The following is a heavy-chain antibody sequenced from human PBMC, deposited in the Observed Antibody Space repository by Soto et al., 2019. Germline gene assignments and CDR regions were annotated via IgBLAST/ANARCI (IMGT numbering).Heavy chain of an antibody. V-gene: IGHV5-10-1*01. CDR3: ARRGGWYGSYYYYGMDV. Sequence: PGESLKISCKGSGYSFTSYWISWVRQMPGKGLEWMGRTDPSDSYTNYSPSFQGHVTISADKSISTAYLQWSSLKASDTAMYYCARRGGWYGSYYYYGMDVWGQGTTVTVSS. D-gene: IGHD6-19*01. CDR1: GYSFTSYW. J-gene: IGHJ6*02. CDR2: TDPSDSYT.